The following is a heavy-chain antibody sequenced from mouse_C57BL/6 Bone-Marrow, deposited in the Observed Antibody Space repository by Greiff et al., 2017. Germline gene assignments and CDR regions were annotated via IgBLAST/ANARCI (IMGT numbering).Heavy chain of an antibody. J-gene: IGHJ2*01. Sequence: EVQLVESGGGLVKPGGSLKLSCAASGFTFSSYTMSWVRQTPEKRLEWVATISGGGGNTYYPDNVKGRFTISRDNAKNTLYLQMSSLRSEDTALYYCARPHYYGSSSFDYWVRGTTLTVS. V-gene: IGHV5-9*01. CDR3: ARPHYYGSSSFDY. CDR1: GFTFSSYT. CDR2: ISGGGGNT. D-gene: IGHD1-1*01.